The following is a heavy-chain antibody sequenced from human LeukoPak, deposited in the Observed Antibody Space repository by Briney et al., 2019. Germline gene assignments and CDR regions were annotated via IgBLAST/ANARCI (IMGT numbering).Heavy chain of an antibody. J-gene: IGHJ4*02. V-gene: IGHV3-30-3*01. CDR3: ERGGVVVTFYYFDY. D-gene: IGHD2-21*02. Sequence: PGGSLRHSCAAPGFTFSSYAMQWARQAPGKGLEWVAVISYDGSNEYYADSVKGRFTTSRDNAKNTLYLQMNSLRAEDTAVYYCERGGVVVTFYYFDYWGQGTLVTVSS. CDR1: GFTFSSYA. CDR2: ISYDGSNE.